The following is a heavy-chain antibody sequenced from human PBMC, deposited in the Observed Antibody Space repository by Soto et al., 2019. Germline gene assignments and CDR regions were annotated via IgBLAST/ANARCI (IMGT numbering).Heavy chain of an antibody. Sequence: ASVKVSCKASGYTFTSYGISWVRQAPGQGLEWMGWISAYNGNTNYAQKLQGRVTMTTDTSTSTAYMELRSLRSDDTAVYYCARDYGGRSGYDSDDAFDIWGQGTMVTVSS. CDR1: GYTFTSYG. J-gene: IGHJ3*02. CDR3: ARDYGGRSGYDSDDAFDI. D-gene: IGHD5-12*01. CDR2: ISAYNGNT. V-gene: IGHV1-18*01.